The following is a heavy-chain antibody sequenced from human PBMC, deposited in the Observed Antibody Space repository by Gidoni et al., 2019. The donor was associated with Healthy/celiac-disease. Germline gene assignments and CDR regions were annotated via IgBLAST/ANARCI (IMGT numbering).Heavy chain of an antibody. J-gene: IGHJ3*02. CDR3: ASLAPTQGGAGGYYRHDAFDI. CDR1: GGSIRSSSYY. D-gene: IGHD3-3*01. CDR2: IDSSGST. V-gene: IGHV4-39*01. Sequence: QLQLQESGPGLVKPSETLSLPCPVSGGSIRSSSYYWGWIRQPPGKGLVWIGSIDSSGSTYYNPSLKRRVTISVDTSKNQFSLKLSSVTAADTAVYYCASLAPTQGGAGGYYRHDAFDIWGQGTMVTVSS.